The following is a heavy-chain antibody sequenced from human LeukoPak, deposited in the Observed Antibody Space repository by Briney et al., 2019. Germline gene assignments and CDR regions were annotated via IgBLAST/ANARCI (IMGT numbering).Heavy chain of an antibody. V-gene: IGHV3-21*06. D-gene: IGHD2-21*01. J-gene: IGHJ4*02. CDR3: ARDAYISSPFDY. Sequence: GGSLRLSCTASGFIFSSYTVNWVRQAPGKGLEWVSSITSSSNYIYYADSVKGRFTISRDNAKNSLYLQMNSLRAEDTAVYYCARDAYISSPFDYWGQGTLVTVSS. CDR1: GFIFSSYT. CDR2: ITSSSNYI.